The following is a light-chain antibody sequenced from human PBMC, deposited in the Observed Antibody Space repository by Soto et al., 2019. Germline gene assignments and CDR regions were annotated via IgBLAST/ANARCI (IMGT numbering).Light chain of an antibody. J-gene: IGKJ1*01. CDR1: QSISIW. Sequence: DINMTQSPSTLSASVGDRVTITCRASQSISIWLAWYQQKPRKAPNLLIYKTSSLKTGILSKFSGSGSGTEFTLTISSLQPDDFATYYCQHYNDYSWTFGQGTKVEVK. CDR3: QHYNDYSWT. V-gene: IGKV1-5*03. CDR2: KTS.